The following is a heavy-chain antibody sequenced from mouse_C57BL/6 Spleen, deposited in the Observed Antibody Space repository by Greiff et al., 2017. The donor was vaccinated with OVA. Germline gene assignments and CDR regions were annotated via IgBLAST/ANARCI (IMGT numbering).Heavy chain of an antibody. V-gene: IGHV5-6*01. CDR2: ISSGGSYT. J-gene: IGHJ3*01. CDR1: GFTFSSYG. CDR3: AEIYGLFAY. Sequence: EVKLMVSGGDLVKPGGSLKLSCAASGFTFSSYGMSWVRQTPDKRLEWVATISSGGSYTYYPDSVKGRFTISRDNAKNTLYLQMSSLKSEDTAMYYCAEIYGLFAYWGQGTLVTVSA. D-gene: IGHD1-1*02.